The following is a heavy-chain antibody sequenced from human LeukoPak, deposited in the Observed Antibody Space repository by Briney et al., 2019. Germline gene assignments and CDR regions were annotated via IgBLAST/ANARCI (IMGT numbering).Heavy chain of an antibody. Sequence: GGSLRLSCAASGFTFRNYGMHWVRQAPGKGLEGLAVIWYDGSNKYYADCVKGRFTISRDNSKNKLYLQMNSLRAEDTAVYYCARDSGYDSHFDYWGQGTLVTVSP. CDR1: GFTFRNYG. CDR2: IWYDGSNK. D-gene: IGHD5-12*01. V-gene: IGHV3-33*01. CDR3: ARDSGYDSHFDY. J-gene: IGHJ4*02.